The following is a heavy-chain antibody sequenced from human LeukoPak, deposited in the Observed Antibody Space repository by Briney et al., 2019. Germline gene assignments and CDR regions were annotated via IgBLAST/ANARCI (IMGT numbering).Heavy chain of an antibody. Sequence: SETLSLTCTVSGGSISSGGYYWSWIRQPPGKGLEWIGEINHSGSTNYNPSLKSRVTISVDTSKNQFSLKLSSVTAADTAVYYCARLLVTRGAFDIWGQGTMVTVSS. J-gene: IGHJ3*02. CDR2: INHSGST. D-gene: IGHD5-18*01. V-gene: IGHV4-39*07. CDR1: GGSISSGGYY. CDR3: ARLLVTRGAFDI.